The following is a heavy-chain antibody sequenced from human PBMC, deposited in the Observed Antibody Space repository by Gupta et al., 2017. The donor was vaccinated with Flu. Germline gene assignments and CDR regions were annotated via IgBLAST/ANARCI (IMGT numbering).Heavy chain of an antibody. CDR1: VASIPTTNW. J-gene: IGHJ3*02. Sequence: VQLQESGPGSVKTLGTLALTCALSVASIPTTNWRSWVRQSPGKGLEWIGEIHQSGGTNYNPSLKSRLTISLDKSKNQFSLTLTSVTAADTAIYYCARLWGHCSTTSCYGTLDAFDIWGQGTLVTVSS. CDR3: ARLWGHCSTTSCYGTLDAFDI. V-gene: IGHV4-4*02. CDR2: IHQSGGT. D-gene: IGHD2-2*01.